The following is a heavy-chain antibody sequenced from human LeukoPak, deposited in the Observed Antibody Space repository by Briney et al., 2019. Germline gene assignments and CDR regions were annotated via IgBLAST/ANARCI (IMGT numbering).Heavy chain of an antibody. CDR3: ARVMISGSYTPLTVDY. D-gene: IGHD1-26*01. J-gene: IGHJ4*02. CDR1: GGSISIYY. Sequence: SETLSLTCTVSGGSISIYYWSWIRQPPGKGLEWIGYIYNSGSTNYNPSLKSRVTISVDTSKNQFSLKLSSVTAADTAVYYCARVMISGSYTPLTVDYWGQGTLVTVSS. CDR2: IYNSGST. V-gene: IGHV4-59*01.